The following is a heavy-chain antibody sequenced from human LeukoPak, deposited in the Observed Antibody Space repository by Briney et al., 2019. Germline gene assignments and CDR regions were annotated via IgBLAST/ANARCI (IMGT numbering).Heavy chain of an antibody. CDR3: ARTYGSIGLGYFDL. D-gene: IGHD6-13*01. Sequence: SETLSLTCTVSGGSISSYYWSWIRQPPGKGLEWIGYIYYSGSTNYNPSLKSRVTISVDTSKNQFSLKLSSVTAADTAVYYCARTYGSIGLGYFDLWGRGTLVTVSS. CDR1: GGSISSYY. J-gene: IGHJ2*01. V-gene: IGHV4-59*01. CDR2: IYYSGST.